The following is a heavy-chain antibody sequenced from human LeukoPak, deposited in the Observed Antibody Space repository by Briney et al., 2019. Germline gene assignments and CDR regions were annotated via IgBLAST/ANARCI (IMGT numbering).Heavy chain of an antibody. D-gene: IGHD3-22*01. CDR2: MNPNSGNT. Sequence: ASVKVSCKAPGYTFTSYDINWVRQATGQGLEWMGWMNPNSGNTGYAQKFQGRVTMTRNTSISTAYMELSSLRSEDTAVYYCARVNYDSSGYYYGLIDYWGQGTLVTVSS. CDR1: GYTFTSYD. J-gene: IGHJ4*02. CDR3: ARVNYDSSGYYYGLIDY. V-gene: IGHV1-8*01.